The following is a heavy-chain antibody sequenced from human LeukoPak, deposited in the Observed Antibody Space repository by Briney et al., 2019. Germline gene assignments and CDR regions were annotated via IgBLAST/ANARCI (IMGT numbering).Heavy chain of an antibody. CDR1: GYTFTSYD. Sequence: ASVKVSCKASGYTFTSYDINWVRQATGQGLEWMGWMNPNSGNTGYAQKFQGRVTMTRNTSISTAHMELSSPRSEDTAVYYCARGSNYDLVSYYGMDVWGQGTTVTVSS. V-gene: IGHV1-8*01. CDR2: MNPNSGNT. CDR3: ARGSNYDLVSYYGMDV. J-gene: IGHJ6*02. D-gene: IGHD4-11*01.